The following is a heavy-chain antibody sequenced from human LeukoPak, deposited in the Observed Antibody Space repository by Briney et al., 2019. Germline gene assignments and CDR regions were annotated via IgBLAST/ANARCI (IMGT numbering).Heavy chain of an antibody. D-gene: IGHD2-15*01. Sequence: GGSLRLSCAASGFTFSSSAMSWVCQAPGKGLEWVSAISNNGGYTYYADSVRGRFTISRDNSKSTLCLQMNSLRAEDTAVYYCAKQLGYCSDGSCYFPYWGRGTLVTVSS. J-gene: IGHJ4*02. V-gene: IGHV3-23*01. CDR1: GFTFSSSA. CDR2: ISNNGGYT. CDR3: AKQLGYCSDGSCYFPY.